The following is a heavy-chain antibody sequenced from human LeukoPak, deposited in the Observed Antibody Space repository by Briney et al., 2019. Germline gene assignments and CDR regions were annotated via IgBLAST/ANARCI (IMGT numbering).Heavy chain of an antibody. CDR1: GGSISSSSYY. D-gene: IGHD3-3*01. CDR2: IYYSGST. V-gene: IGHV4-39*01. CDR3: ASSYYDFWSGHYYFDS. J-gene: IGHJ4*02. Sequence: PSETLSLTCTVSGGSISSSSYYWGWIRQPPGKGLEWIGSIYYSGSTYYNPSLKSRVTISVDTSKNQFSLKLSSVTAADTAVYYCASSYYDFWSGHYYFDSWGQGTLVTVSS.